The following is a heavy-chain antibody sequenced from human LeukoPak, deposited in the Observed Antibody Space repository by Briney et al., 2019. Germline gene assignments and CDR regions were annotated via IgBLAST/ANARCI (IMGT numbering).Heavy chain of an antibody. CDR1: GGSISSYY. J-gene: IGHJ4*02. CDR3: ARSTVFSGSYLFDY. CDR2: IYTSGST. D-gene: IGHD1-26*01. Sequence: SETLSLTCTVSGGSISSYYWSWIRQPAGKGPEWIGRIYTSGSTNYNPSLKSRVTMSVDTSKNQSSLKLSSVTAADTAVYYCARSTVFSGSYLFDYWGQGTLVTVSS. V-gene: IGHV4-4*07.